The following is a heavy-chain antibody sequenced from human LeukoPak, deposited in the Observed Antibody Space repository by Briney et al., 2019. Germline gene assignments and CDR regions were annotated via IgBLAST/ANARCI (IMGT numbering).Heavy chain of an antibody. CDR2: ISGSGSTI. CDR3: ARDFPDGYPIQGNLGFDY. Sequence: GGSLRLSCAASGFTFSSYEMNWVRQAPGKGLEWVSYISGSGSTIYYADSVKGRFTISRDNAKNSLYLQMNSLRAEDTAVYYCARDFPDGYPIQGNLGFDYWGQGTLVTVSS. CDR1: GFTFSSYE. V-gene: IGHV3-48*03. D-gene: IGHD5-24*01. J-gene: IGHJ4*02.